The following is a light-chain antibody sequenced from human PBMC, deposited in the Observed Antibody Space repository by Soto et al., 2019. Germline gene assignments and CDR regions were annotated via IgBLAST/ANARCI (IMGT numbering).Light chain of an antibody. J-gene: IGKJ2*02. CDR1: QSISTY. V-gene: IGKV1-39*01. Sequence: DIQMTQSPSSLSASVGDRVTITCRASQSISTYLNWYQQKVGKAPKLLIYAASSLQRGVQSRFSGSGSGTDFTLTISSLQPEDVATYYCQRSYSTPRTFGQGTKLEIK. CDR3: QRSYSTPRT. CDR2: AAS.